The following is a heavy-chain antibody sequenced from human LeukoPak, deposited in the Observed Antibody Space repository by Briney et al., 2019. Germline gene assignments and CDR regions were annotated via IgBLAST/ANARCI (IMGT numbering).Heavy chain of an antibody. Sequence: GGSLRLSCAASGFTFSSYATRWVRQAPGKGLEWVSAISGSGGSTYYADSVKGRFTISRDNSKNTPYLQMNSLRAEDTAVYYCAKVSSSSGIRYFDYWGQGTLVTVSS. D-gene: IGHD6-6*01. J-gene: IGHJ4*02. CDR1: GFTFSSYA. CDR2: ISGSGGST. CDR3: AKVSSSSGIRYFDY. V-gene: IGHV3-23*01.